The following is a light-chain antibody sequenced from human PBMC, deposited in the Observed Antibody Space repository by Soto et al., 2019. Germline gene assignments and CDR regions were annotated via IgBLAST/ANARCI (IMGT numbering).Light chain of an antibody. J-gene: IGKJ1*01. CDR3: QQYGRSSWT. V-gene: IGKV3-20*01. CDR1: QNLXSH. CDR2: GAS. Sequence: IVVTQSPSALSLSPGKSATLSCRASQNLXSHFAWYQQKSGQAPRVLXYGASNRATGIPDRLSGSGSGTDFTLTISRLEPEDFAVYYCQQYGRSSWTFGQGTKVDIK.